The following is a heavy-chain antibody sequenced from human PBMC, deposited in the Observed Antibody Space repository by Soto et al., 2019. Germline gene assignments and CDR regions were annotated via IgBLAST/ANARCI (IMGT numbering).Heavy chain of an antibody. Sequence: PSETLSLTCAVYGGSFSGYYWSWIRQPPGKGLEWIGEINHSGSTNYNPSLKSRVTISVDTSKNQFSLKLSSVTAADTAVYYCARGRYSSRLLTRNWFDPWGQGTLVTVSS. CDR3: ARGRYSSRLLTRNWFDP. J-gene: IGHJ5*02. CDR2: INHSGST. V-gene: IGHV4-34*01. D-gene: IGHD6-13*01. CDR1: GGSFSGYY.